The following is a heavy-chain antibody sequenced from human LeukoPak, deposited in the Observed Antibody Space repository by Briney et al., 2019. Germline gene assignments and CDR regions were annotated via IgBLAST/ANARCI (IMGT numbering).Heavy chain of an antibody. J-gene: IGHJ4*02. CDR1: GGTFSSYA. CDR3: ARAYCGGDCYENFDY. D-gene: IGHD2-21*02. CDR2: IIPIFGTA. Sequence: GASVTVSSKASGGTFSSYAISWVRQAPGQGLEWMGGIIPIFGTANYAQKFQGRVTITADESTSTAYMELSSLRSEDTAVYYCARAYCGGDCYENFDYWGQGTLVTVSS. V-gene: IGHV1-69*13.